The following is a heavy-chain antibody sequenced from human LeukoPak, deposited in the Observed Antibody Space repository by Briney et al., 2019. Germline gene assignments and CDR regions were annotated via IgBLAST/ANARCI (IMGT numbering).Heavy chain of an antibody. J-gene: IGHJ4*02. CDR2: IYYSGST. Sequence: GSLRLSCAASGFTFSSYEMNWVRQAPGKGLEWIGNIYYSGSTYYNPSLRSRVTVSVDTSKNQFSLKLSSVTAADTAVYYCARHYYDNSGFLSYFDYWGQGTLVTVSS. CDR1: GFTFSSYE. V-gene: IGHV4-39*01. CDR3: ARHYYDNSGFLSYFDY. D-gene: IGHD3-22*01.